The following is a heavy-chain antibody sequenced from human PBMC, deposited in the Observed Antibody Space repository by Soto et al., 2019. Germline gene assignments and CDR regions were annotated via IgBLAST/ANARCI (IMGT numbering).Heavy chain of an antibody. CDR1: GGSISSGDYY. CDR3: ARHYTGMVRGVIGYFDY. D-gene: IGHD3-10*01. CDR2: IYYSGST. V-gene: IGHV4-30-4*01. J-gene: IGHJ4*02. Sequence: SETLSLSCTVSGGSISSGDYYWSWIRQPPGKGLEWIGYIYYSGSTYYNPSLKSRVTISVDTSKNQFSLKLSSVTAADTAVYYCARHYTGMVRGVIGYFDYWGQGTLVTVSS.